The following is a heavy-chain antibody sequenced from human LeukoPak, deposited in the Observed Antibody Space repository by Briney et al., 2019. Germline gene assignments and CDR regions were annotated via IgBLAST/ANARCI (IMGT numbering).Heavy chain of an antibody. V-gene: IGHV3-66*01. D-gene: IGHD3-22*01. CDR2: IYSGGST. J-gene: IGHJ6*02. CDR1: GFTFSRYA. Sequence: PGGSLRLSCSASGFTFSRYAMHWVRQAPGKGLEWVSVIYSGGSTYYADSVKGRFTISRDNSKNTLYLQMNSLRAEDTAVYYCATRVVVVNGEPHYYGMDIWGQGTTVTVSS. CDR3: ATRVVVVNGEPHYYGMDI.